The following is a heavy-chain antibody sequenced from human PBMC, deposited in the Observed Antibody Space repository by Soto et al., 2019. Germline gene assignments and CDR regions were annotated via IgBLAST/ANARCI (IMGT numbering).Heavy chain of an antibody. CDR3: ARGYCSGGSCYSWLLYYYGMDV. D-gene: IGHD2-15*01. Sequence: SETLSLTCAVYGGSFSGYYWSWIRQPPGKGLEWIGEINHSGSTNYNPSLKSRVTISVDTSKNQFSLKLSSVTAADTAVYCCARGYCSGGSCYSWLLYYYGMDVWGQGTTVTVSS. V-gene: IGHV4-34*01. J-gene: IGHJ6*02. CDR1: GGSFSGYY. CDR2: INHSGST.